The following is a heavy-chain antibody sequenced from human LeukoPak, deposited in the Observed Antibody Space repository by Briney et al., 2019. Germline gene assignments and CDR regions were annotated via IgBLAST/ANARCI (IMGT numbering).Heavy chain of an antibody. V-gene: IGHV4-4*07. J-gene: IGHJ6*03. CDR2: IYTSGST. CDR1: GGSISSYY. D-gene: IGHD5-18*01. Sequence: ASETLSLTCTVSGGSISSYYWSWIRQPAGKGLEWIGRIYTSGSTNYNPSLKSRVTMSVDTSKNQFSLKLSSVTAADTAVYYCAKEGYSYGWDYYYYYMDVWGKGTTVTVSS. CDR3: AKEGYSYGWDYYYYYMDV.